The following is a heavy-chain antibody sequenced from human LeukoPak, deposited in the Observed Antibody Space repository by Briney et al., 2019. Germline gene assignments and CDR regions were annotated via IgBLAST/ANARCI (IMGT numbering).Heavy chain of an antibody. V-gene: IGHV1-18*04. CDR1: GYAFTSYY. D-gene: IGHD3-3*01. Sequence: ASVKVSCKASGYAFTSYYMHWVRQAPGQGLEWMGWISAYNGNTNYAQKLQGRVTVTTDTSTSTAYMELRSLRSDDTAVYYCARVAITIFGVVIIPFDYWGQGTLVTVSS. CDR2: ISAYNGNT. J-gene: IGHJ4*02. CDR3: ARVAITIFGVVIIPFDY.